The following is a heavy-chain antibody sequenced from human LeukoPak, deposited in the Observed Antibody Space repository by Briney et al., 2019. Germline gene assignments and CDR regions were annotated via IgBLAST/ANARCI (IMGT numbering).Heavy chain of an antibody. CDR2: ISPTDGST. V-gene: IGHV1-46*01. CDR3: SREGAAAAKHFDS. J-gene: IGHJ4*02. D-gene: IGHD6-13*01. CDR1: GYTFTSNY. Sequence: ASVKVSCKASGYTFTSNYIHWVRQAPGQGLEWMGVISPTDGSTSYTQKFQGRVTMTRDTSTSTVYMELSSLRSEDTAVYYCSREGAAAAKHFDSWGQGTLVTVSS.